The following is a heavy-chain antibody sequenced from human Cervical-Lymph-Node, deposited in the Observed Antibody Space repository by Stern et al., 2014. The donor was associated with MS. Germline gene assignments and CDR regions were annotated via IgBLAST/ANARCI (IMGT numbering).Heavy chain of an antibody. D-gene: IGHD7-27*01. Sequence: EVQLVESGGDLVQPGGSLRLSCAASGFTFTGYWMPWVRQAPGKGLVWVSRVDRDGSSTIYADSVKGRFTISRDNAKNTLYLQMNSLRADDSAVYYCARDLSPLGWGPPSFDYWGQGVLVTVSS. J-gene: IGHJ4*02. CDR3: ARDLSPLGWGPPSFDY. CDR1: GFTFTGYW. CDR2: VDRDGSST. V-gene: IGHV3-74*01.